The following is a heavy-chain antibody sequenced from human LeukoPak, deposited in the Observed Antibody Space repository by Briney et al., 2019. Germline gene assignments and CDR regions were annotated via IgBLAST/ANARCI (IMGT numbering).Heavy chain of an antibody. V-gene: IGHV4-30-2*01. D-gene: IGHD3-22*01. CDR3: ARARGDPVYDSSGYYYFDY. Sequence: SETLSLTCAVSGGSISSGGYSWSWIRQPPGKGLEWIGYIYHSGSTYYNPSPKSRVTISVDRSKNQFYLKLRSVTAADTAVYYCARARGDPVYDSSGYYYFDYWGQGTLVTVSS. CDR1: GGSISSGGYS. CDR2: IYHSGST. J-gene: IGHJ4*02.